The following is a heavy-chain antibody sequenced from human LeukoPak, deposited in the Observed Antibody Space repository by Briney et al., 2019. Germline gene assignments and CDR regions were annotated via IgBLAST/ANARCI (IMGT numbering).Heavy chain of an antibody. J-gene: IGHJ4*02. CDR1: GGSISCGGYS. CDR3: ARHGREDVVDFDN. D-gene: IGHD3-10*02. V-gene: IGHV4-30-2*05. CDR2: IYHSGST. Sequence: TSQTLSLTCAVSGGSISCGGYSWSWIRQPPGKGLEWIGYIYHSGSTYYNPSLKSRVTISVDTSKNQFSLKLSSVTAADTAVYYCARHGREDVVDFDNWGQGTLVTVSS.